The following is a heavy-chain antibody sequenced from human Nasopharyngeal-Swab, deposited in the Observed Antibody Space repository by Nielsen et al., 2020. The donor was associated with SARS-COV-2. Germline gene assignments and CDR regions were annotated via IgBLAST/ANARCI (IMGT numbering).Heavy chain of an antibody. V-gene: IGHV1-24*01. D-gene: IGHD1-1*01. J-gene: IGHJ4*02. CDR3: VTGLQQYRLQFDY. CDR1: GYTLTELS. Sequence: VSVKVSCKVSGYTLTELSIHWVRQAPGKGLEWMGGFDPETDETLYAQKFQGRVTMTQDTSTDAAYMKVNRLRSEDTAIYYCVTGLQQYRLQFDYWGQGTLVTVSS. CDR2: FDPETDET.